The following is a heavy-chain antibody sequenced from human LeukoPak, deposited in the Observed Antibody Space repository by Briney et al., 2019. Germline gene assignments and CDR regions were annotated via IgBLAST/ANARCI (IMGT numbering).Heavy chain of an antibody. J-gene: IGHJ4*02. D-gene: IGHD3-22*01. CDR1: GFTFSSYA. CDR2: ISYDGSNE. CDR3: ARDSGVVVITTQAFDY. Sequence: GGSLRLSCAASGFTFSSYAMHWVRQAPGKGLEWVAVISYDGSNEYYADSVKGRFTISRDNSKNTLYLQMNSLRAEDTAVYYCARDSGVVVITTQAFDYWGQGTLVTVSS. V-gene: IGHV3-30-3*01.